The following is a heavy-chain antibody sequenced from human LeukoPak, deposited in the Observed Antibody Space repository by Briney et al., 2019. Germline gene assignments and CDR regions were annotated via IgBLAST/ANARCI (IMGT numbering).Heavy chain of an antibody. CDR1: GYTFTGYY. CDR3: ARGFTAYYYDSSGYYTVGFDY. CDR2: INPNSGGT. J-gene: IGHJ4*02. D-gene: IGHD3-22*01. V-gene: IGHV1-2*06. Sequence: ASVKVSCKASGYTFTGYYMHWVRQAPGQGLEWMGRINPNSGGTNYAQKFQGRVTMTRDTSISTAYMELSRLRSDDTAVYYCARGFTAYYYDSSGYYTVGFDYWGQGTLVTVSS.